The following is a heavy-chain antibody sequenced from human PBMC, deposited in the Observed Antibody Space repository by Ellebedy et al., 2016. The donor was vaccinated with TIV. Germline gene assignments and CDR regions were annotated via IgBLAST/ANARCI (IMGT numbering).Heavy chain of an antibody. CDR1: GFTFTNYW. Sequence: GGSLRLSCTASGFTFTNYWMHWVRQAPGKGLVWVSRINGDGSTTGYADSVRGRFTISRDNAKNTLYLQMNSLRAEDTAVYYCARDGGWDNLGYFDYWGQGTLVTVSS. J-gene: IGHJ4*02. CDR3: ARDGGWDNLGYFDY. CDR2: INGDGSTT. D-gene: IGHD6-19*01. V-gene: IGHV3-74*01.